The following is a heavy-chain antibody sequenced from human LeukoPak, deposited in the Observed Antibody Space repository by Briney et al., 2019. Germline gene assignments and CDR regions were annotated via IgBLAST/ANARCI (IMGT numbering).Heavy chain of an antibody. V-gene: IGHV1-2*02. J-gene: IGHJ6*03. Sequence: ASVTVSCKASEYTFTGYYMHWVRQAPGQGLEWMGWINPNSGGTNYAQKFQGRVTMTRDTSISTAYMELSRLRSDDTAVYYCARDFGVIVAGYMDVWGKGTTVTVSS. D-gene: IGHD2/OR15-2a*01. CDR1: EYTFTGYY. CDR2: INPNSGGT. CDR3: ARDFGVIVAGYMDV.